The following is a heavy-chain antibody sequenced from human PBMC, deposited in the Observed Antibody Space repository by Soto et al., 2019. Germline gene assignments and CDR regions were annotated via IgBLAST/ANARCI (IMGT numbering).Heavy chain of an antibody. V-gene: IGHV1-69*13. CDR2: IIPIFGTA. J-gene: IGHJ4*02. D-gene: IGHD3-9*01. CDR3: ARDVGLDYDILTGYYNMDY. Sequence: ASVKVSCKASGGTFSSYAISWVRQAPGQGLEWMGGIIPIFGTANYAQKFQGRVTITADESTSTAYMELSSLRSEDTAVYYCARDVGLDYDILTGYYNMDYWGQGTLVTVSS. CDR1: GGTFSSYA.